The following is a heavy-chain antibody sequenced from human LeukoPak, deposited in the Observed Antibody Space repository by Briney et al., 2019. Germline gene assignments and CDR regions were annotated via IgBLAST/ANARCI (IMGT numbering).Heavy chain of an antibody. V-gene: IGHV5-51*01. CDR1: GYSFTSYW. CDR3: ARQYCSGGSCYHFDY. CDR2: IYPGDSDT. J-gene: IGHJ4*02. Sequence: GESLKISCKGSGYSFTSYWIGWVRQMPGKGLEWMGIIYPGDSDTRYSPSFQGQVTISADKSISTVYLQWSSLKASDTAMYYCARQYCSGGSCYHFDYWGQGTLVTVSS. D-gene: IGHD2-15*01.